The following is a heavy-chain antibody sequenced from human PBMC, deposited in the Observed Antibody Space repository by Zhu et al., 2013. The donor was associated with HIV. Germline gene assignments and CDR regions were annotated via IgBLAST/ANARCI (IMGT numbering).Heavy chain of an antibody. CDR1: GGTFSSYA. CDR3: ARDVDTAMVTDYYYYYGMDG. CDR2: IIPIFGTA. J-gene: IGHJ6*02. V-gene: IGHV1-69*01. D-gene: IGHD5-18*01. Sequence: QVQLVQSGAEVKKPGSSVKVSCKASGGTFSSYAISWVRQAPGQGLEWMGGIIPIFGTANYAQKFQGRVTITADESTSTAYMELSSLRSEDTAVYYCARDVDTAMVTDYYYYYGMDGLGPRGPRSPSP.